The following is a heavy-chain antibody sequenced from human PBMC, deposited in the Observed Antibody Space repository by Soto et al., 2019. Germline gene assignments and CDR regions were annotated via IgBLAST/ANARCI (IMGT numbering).Heavy chain of an antibody. CDR2: INHSGST. V-gene: IGHV4-34*01. CDR1: GGSFSGYY. J-gene: IGHJ5*02. D-gene: IGHD3-10*01. CDR3: ARGRGAFFVLWFGELSSNWFDP. Sequence: QVQLQQWGAGLLKPSETLSLTCAVYGGSFSGYYWSWIRQPPGKGLEWIGEINHSGSTNYNPSLKSRVTKSVDTAKNQFSLKLSSVTAADTAVYSCARGRGAFFVLWFGELSSNWFDPWGQGTLVTVSS.